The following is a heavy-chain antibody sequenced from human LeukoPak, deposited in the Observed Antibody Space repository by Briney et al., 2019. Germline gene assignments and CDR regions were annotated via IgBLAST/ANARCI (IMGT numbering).Heavy chain of an antibody. CDR2: INHSGST. Sequence: GSLRLSCAASGFTFSSYGMSWIRQPPGKGLEWIGEINHSGSTNYNPSLKSRVTISVDTSQKQFSLRLSSVTAADTAVYYCARGRYLTTWGGAAAGFLDYWGQGTLVTVST. V-gene: IGHV4-34*01. J-gene: IGHJ4*02. CDR1: GFTFSSYG. D-gene: IGHD6-13*01. CDR3: ARGRYLTTWGGAAAGFLDY.